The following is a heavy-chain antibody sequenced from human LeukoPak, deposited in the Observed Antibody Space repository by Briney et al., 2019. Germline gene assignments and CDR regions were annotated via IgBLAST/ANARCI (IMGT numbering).Heavy chain of an antibody. CDR3: ARDQKRAARILGATTEWVYFYFMDV. V-gene: IGHV3-30*02. CDR1: GFIFSNYG. D-gene: IGHD1-26*01. Sequence: GGSLRLSCAVSGFIFSNYGMHWVRQAPGRGLECVAFIRYDGSNKDYADSVKGRFTISRDNSKNTLYLQMNSLRAEDTAVYYCARDQKRAARILGATTEWVYFYFMDVWGKGTTVTVSS. CDR2: IRYDGSNK. J-gene: IGHJ6*03.